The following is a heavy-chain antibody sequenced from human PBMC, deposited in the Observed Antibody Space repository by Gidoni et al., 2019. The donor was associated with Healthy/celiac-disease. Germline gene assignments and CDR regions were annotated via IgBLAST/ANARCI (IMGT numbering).Heavy chain of an antibody. CDR3: ARHLSGAHGYFDY. V-gene: IGHV4-59*08. D-gene: IGHD4-17*01. J-gene: IGHJ4*02. Sequence: QVQLQESGPGLVKPSETLSLTCPVSGGSISSYYWSWIRQPPGKGLEWIGYIYYSGSTNYNPSLKSRVTISVDTSKNQFSLKLSSVTAADTAVYYCARHLSGAHGYFDYWGQGTLVTVSS. CDR2: IYYSGST. CDR1: GGSISSYY.